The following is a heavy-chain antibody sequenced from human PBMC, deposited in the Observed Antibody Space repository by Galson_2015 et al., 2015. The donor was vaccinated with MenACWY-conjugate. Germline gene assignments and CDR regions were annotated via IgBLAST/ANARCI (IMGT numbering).Heavy chain of an antibody. Sequence: QVQLQESGPGLVKPSETLSLTCTVSGGSASSSGYYWTWIRQPPGKGLGWIGLIYDSGTTKYNPPLKGRVTISLDTSKNQVSLKLSSVTAADTAVYYCAREFSYWGQGTLVTVSS. D-gene: IGHD2/OR15-2a*01. CDR1: GGSASSSGYY. V-gene: IGHV4-61*08. J-gene: IGHJ4*02. CDR3: AREFSY. CDR2: IYDSGTT.